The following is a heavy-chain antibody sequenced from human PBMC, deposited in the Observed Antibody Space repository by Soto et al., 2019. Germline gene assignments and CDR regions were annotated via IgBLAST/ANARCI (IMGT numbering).Heavy chain of an antibody. Sequence: LRLSCAASGFTFSSYSMNWVRQAPGKGLEWVSSISSSSSYIYYADSVKGRFTISRDNAKNSLYLQMNSLRAEDTAVYYCARGGRVVLPAAMEVDYWGQGTLVTVSS. CDR1: GFTFSSYS. V-gene: IGHV3-21*01. CDR3: ARGGRVVLPAAMEVDY. D-gene: IGHD2-2*01. J-gene: IGHJ4*02. CDR2: ISSSSSYI.